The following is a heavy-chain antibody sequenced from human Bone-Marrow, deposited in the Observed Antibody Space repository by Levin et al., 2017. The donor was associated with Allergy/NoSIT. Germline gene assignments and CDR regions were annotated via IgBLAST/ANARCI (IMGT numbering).Heavy chain of an antibody. CDR3: ARAKQGYIYDPFDM. D-gene: IGHD5-18*01. V-gene: IGHV3-21*01. CDR1: GFSFNNYS. Sequence: NAGGSLRLSCAASGFSFNNYSMNWVRQAPGKGLEWVSSISSRSSHIYYVDSVEGRFTISRDNAKSSLFLQMNSLRAEDTAVYYCARAKQGYIYDPFDMWGQGTMVTVSS. J-gene: IGHJ3*02. CDR2: ISSRSSHI.